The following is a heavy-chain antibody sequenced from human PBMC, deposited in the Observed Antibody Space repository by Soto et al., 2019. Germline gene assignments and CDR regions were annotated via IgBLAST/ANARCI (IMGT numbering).Heavy chain of an antibody. CDR1: GGSINSGGHY. Sequence: QVQLPESGPGLVKPSQTLSLPCTVSGGSINSGGHYWSWIRQHPGKGLEWIGYIYYSGSTYYNPSVKSRVAMSVDTSKNQFSFKLTAVTAADTAVYYFARVGCSSTSCYHFDSWGQGTLVTVSS. CDR3: ARVGCSSTSCYHFDS. V-gene: IGHV4-31*03. CDR2: IYYSGST. J-gene: IGHJ4*02. D-gene: IGHD2-2*01.